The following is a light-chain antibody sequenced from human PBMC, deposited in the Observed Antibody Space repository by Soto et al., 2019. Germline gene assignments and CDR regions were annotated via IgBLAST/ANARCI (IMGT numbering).Light chain of an antibody. CDR3: QSYDSGLSGCDV. J-gene: IGLJ1*01. CDR1: SSDIGAGYD. Sequence: QSVLTQPPSVSGAPGQRVTISCTGSSSDIGAGYDVQWYQQLPGTAPKLLIYVNNNRPSGVPDRFSGSKSGTSASLVITGLQPEDEADYYCQSYDSGLSGCDVFGTGTKVTVL. V-gene: IGLV1-40*01. CDR2: VNN.